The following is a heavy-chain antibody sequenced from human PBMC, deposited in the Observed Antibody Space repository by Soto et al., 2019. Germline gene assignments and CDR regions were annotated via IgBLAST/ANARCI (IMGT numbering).Heavy chain of an antibody. CDR1: GFTFSSYS. D-gene: IGHD3-9*01. V-gene: IGHV3-48*04. Sequence: GGSLRLSCAASGFTFSSYSMNWVRQAPGKGLEWVSYISSSSTIYYADSAKGRFTISRDNAKNSLYLQMNSLRVEDTAVSYCASCLDDILAGPPSEDDAFDIWGQGTMVTVSS. CDR3: ASCLDDILAGPPSEDDAFDI. CDR2: ISSSSTI. J-gene: IGHJ3*02.